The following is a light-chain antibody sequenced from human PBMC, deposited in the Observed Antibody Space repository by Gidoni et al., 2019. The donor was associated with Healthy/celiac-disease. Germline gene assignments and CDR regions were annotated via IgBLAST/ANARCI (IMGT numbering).Light chain of an antibody. CDR1: ALPKQY. J-gene: IGLJ2*01. CDR3: QSADSSGTYPVV. CDR2: KDS. V-gene: IGLV3-25*03. Sequence: SYELTQPPSESVSPGQTARITCSGDALPKQYAYWYQQKPGQAPVLVIYKDSERPSGIPERFSGSSSGTTVTLTISGVQAEDEADYYCQSADSSGTYPVVFGGGTKLTVL.